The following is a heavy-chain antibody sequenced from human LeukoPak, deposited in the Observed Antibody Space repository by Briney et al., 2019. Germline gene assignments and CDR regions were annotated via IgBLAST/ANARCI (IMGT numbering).Heavy chain of an antibody. CDR1: GLTFSIYA. CDR2: ISATDVRT. CDR3: AKDLSGSFDY. D-gene: IGHD1-26*01. V-gene: IGHV3-23*01. J-gene: IGHJ4*02. Sequence: TGGSLRLSCAASGLTFSIYAMSWVRQAPGKGLEWVSAISATDVRTYYADSVKGRFTISRDNSKRTLYLQVNSLRAEDTALYYCAKDLSGSFDYWGQGSLVTVSS.